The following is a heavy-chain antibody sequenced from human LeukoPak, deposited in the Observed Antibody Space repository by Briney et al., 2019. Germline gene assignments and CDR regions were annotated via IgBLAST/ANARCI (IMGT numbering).Heavy chain of an antibody. CDR1: GFTFNNYA. J-gene: IGHJ6*02. D-gene: IGHD3-22*01. CDR3: AKGYYYDSSGYPLYYGMDV. Sequence: GGSLRLSCAASGFTFNNYALTWVRQAPGKGLAWVSTISGSGGSTYYADSVKGRFTISRDISKSTLYLQMNTLRAEDTAVYYCAKGYYYDSSGYPLYYGMDVWGQGTTVTVSS. V-gene: IGHV3-23*01. CDR2: ISGSGGST.